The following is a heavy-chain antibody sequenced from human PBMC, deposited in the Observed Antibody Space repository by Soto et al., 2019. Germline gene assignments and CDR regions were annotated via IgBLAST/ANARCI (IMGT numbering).Heavy chain of an antibody. CDR3: ARDSSRFLEWLPGYYYGMDV. CDR1: GFTFSSYS. Sequence: GGSLRLSCAASGFTFSSYSMNWFRQSPGKGLEWVSSISSSSSYIYYADSVKGRFTISRDNAKNSLYLQMNSLRAEDTAVYYCARDSSRFLEWLPGYYYGMDVWGQGTTVTVSS. J-gene: IGHJ6*02. V-gene: IGHV3-21*01. CDR2: ISSSSSYI. D-gene: IGHD3-3*01.